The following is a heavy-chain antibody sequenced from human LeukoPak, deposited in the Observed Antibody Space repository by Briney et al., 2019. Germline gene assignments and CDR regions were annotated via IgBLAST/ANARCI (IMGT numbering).Heavy chain of an antibody. J-gene: IGHJ5*02. CDR1: GFTFSSYS. Sequence: GGSLRLSCAASGFTFSSYSMNWVRQAPGKGLEWVSSISSSSYIYYADSVKGRFTISRDTSKNTLYLQINSLSVEDTAVYYCIVFGDSNHWGQGTLVTVSS. V-gene: IGHV3-21*04. D-gene: IGHD4-17*01. CDR2: ISSSSYI. CDR3: IVFGDSNH.